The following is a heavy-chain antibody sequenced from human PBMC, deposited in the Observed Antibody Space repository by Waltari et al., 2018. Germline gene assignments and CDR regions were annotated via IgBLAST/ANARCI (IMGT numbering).Heavy chain of an antibody. CDR3: AELSSSVFDI. D-gene: IGHD1-7*01. CDR2: INSEGSRT. CDR1: GFTFSSYW. J-gene: IGHJ3*02. Sequence: EVQLVESGGGLVQPGGSLRLSCAASGFTFSSYWMHWVRQAPGKGLAWVSRINSEGSRTSYADSVMGRFTISRDNAKNTLYLQMNSLSVDDTAVYYCAELSSSVFDIWGQGTMVTVSS. V-gene: IGHV3-74*01.